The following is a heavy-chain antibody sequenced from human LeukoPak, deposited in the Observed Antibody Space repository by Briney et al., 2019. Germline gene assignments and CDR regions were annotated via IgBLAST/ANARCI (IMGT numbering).Heavy chain of an antibody. Sequence: PGGSLRLSCAASGFTFSIYGMHWVREAPGKGLEWGAVIWYDGSNRYYADSVKGRFTISRDNSKNTLYLQMNSLRAEDTAVYYCARKGGYGDSPGGFDYWGQGTLVTVSS. CDR1: GFTFSIYG. CDR3: ARKGGYGDSPGGFDY. CDR2: IWYDGSNR. J-gene: IGHJ4*02. D-gene: IGHD4-17*01. V-gene: IGHV3-33*01.